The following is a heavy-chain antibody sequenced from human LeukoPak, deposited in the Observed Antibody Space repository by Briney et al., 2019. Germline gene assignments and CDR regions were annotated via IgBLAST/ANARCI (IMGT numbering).Heavy chain of an antibody. CDR1: DGSISSNTSGLYY. D-gene: IGHD3-10*02. CDR3: ARENVRGVIWRAPPQPDY. J-gene: IGHJ4*02. Sequence: SETLSLTCSVSDGSISSNTSGLYYWTWIRQSAGKGLEWIGRIYTSGSTNYNPSLKSRVTMSVDTSKNQFSLKLSSVTAADTAVYYCARENVRGVIWRAPPQPDYWGQGTLVTVSS. V-gene: IGHV4-61*02. CDR2: IYTSGST.